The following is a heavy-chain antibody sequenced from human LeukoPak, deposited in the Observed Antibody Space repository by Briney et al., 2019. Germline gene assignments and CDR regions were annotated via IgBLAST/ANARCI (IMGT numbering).Heavy chain of an antibody. CDR1: GGTFSSYA. CDR2: IIPIFGTA. Sequence: SVTVSCKASGGTFSSYAISWVRQAPGQGLEWMGGIIPIFGTANYAQKFQGRVTITADESTSTAYMELSSLRSEDTAVYYCASVVGATWYYFDYWGQGTLVTVS. D-gene: IGHD1-26*01. CDR3: ASVVGATWYYFDY. J-gene: IGHJ4*02. V-gene: IGHV1-69*13.